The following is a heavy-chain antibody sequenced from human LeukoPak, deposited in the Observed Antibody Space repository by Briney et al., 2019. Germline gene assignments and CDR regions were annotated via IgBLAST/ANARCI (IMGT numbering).Heavy chain of an antibody. CDR1: GFTFSNYG. CDR3: ARDLEDSSPFGAFDM. D-gene: IGHD3-22*01. V-gene: IGHV3-33*01. CDR2: IWFDGIRK. J-gene: IGHJ3*02. Sequence: SGGSLRLSCVASGFTFSNYGMHWVRQVPGKGLEWVAAIWFDGIRKYYADSVKGRLTISRDNSKNTLYLQMSTLRGEDTAVYYCARDLEDSSPFGAFDMWGQGTMVTVSS.